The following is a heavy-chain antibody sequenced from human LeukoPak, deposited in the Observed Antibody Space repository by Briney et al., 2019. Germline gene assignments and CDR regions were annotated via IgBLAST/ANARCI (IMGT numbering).Heavy chain of an antibody. CDR2: INTNTGNP. Sequence: ASVKVSCKASGYTFTGYAMNWVRQAPGQGLEWMGWINTNTGNPTYAQGFTGRFVFSLDTSVSTAYLQISSLKAEDTAVYYCARDHYCSGGSCPNWFDPWGQGTLVTVSS. J-gene: IGHJ5*02. CDR1: GYTFTGYA. CDR3: ARDHYCSGGSCPNWFDP. D-gene: IGHD2-15*01. V-gene: IGHV7-4-1*02.